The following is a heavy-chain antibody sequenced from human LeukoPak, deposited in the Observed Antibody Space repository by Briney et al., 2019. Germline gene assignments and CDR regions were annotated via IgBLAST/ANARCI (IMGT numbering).Heavy chain of an antibody. V-gene: IGHV4-59*08. CDR2: IYYSGST. D-gene: IGHD5-18*01. CDR1: GDSISSSY. CDR3: ARAVDTAMAFDY. Sequence: SETLSLTCTVSGDSISSSYWSWIRQPPGKGLEWIGYIYYSGSTNYNPSLKSRVTISVDTSKNQFSLKLSSVTAADTAVYYCARAVDTAMAFDYWGQGTLVTVSS. J-gene: IGHJ4*02.